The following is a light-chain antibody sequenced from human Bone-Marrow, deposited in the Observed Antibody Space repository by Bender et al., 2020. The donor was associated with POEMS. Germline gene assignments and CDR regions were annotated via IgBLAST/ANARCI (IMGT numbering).Light chain of an antibody. Sequence: QSVLTQPPSVSGTPGQRVTISCSGSGSNIGGYPVNWYQQLPGTAPRLLIYTNNERPSGVPDRFSGSNSGNTATLTISRVEAGDEADYYCQVWDGSSDHPVVFGGGTKLTVL. V-gene: IGLV1-44*01. CDR1: GSNIGGYP. CDR3: QVWDGSSDHPVV. CDR2: TNN. J-gene: IGLJ3*02.